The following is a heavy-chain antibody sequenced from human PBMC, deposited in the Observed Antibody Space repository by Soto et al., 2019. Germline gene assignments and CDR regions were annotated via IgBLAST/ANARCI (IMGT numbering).Heavy chain of an antibody. V-gene: IGHV1-58*01. CDR1: GFTFTSSA. D-gene: IGHD6-13*01. Sequence: GASVKVSCKASGFTFTSSAVQWVRQARGQRLEWIGWIVVGSGNTNYAQKFQERVTITRDMSTSTAYMELSSLRSEDTAVYYCAADGAIAAAPYNWFDPWGQGTLVTVSS. J-gene: IGHJ5*02. CDR2: IVVGSGNT. CDR3: AADGAIAAAPYNWFDP.